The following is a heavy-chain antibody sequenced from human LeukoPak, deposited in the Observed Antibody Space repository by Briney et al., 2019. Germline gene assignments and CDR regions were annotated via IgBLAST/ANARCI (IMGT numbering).Heavy chain of an antibody. CDR1: GGTFTSYA. Sequence: ASVKVSRKASGGTFTSYAISWVRQAPGQGLQYLGGSIPNFRTAKYAQDFQGRVTITTDETTAYMELSSLTSEDTAVYYCARAGRFSNYDYYYHMDVWGKGTTVIVSS. V-gene: IGHV1-69*05. D-gene: IGHD3-10*01. CDR2: SIPNFRTA. J-gene: IGHJ6*03. CDR3: ARAGRFSNYDYYYHMDV.